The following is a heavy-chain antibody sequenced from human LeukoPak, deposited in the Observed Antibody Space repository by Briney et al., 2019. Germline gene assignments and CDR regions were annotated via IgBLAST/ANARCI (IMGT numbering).Heavy chain of an antibody. CDR1: GGSFSGYY. CDR2: IYYSGST. J-gene: IGHJ4*02. V-gene: IGHV4-59*01. Sequence: SETLSLTCAVYGGSFSGYYRSWIRQPPGKGLEWIGYIYYSGSTNYNPSLKSRVTISVDTSKNQFSLKLSSVTAADTAVYYCARDSSGYVDYWGQGTLVTVSS. CDR3: ARDSSGYVDY. D-gene: IGHD3-22*01.